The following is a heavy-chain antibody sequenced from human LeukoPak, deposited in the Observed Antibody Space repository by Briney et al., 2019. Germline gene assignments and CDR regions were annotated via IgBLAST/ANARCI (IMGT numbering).Heavy chain of an antibody. CDR2: ISSSSSYT. Sequence: PGGSLRLSCAASGFNFSDYYMSWIRQAPGKGVEWISYISSSSSYTNHADSVKGRFTISRDNAKNSLYLQMNSLRVDDTAAYYCARVLLRGRNWFDPWGQGTLVTVSS. J-gene: IGHJ5*02. CDR3: ARVLLRGRNWFDP. CDR1: GFNFSDYY. D-gene: IGHD3-10*01. V-gene: IGHV3-11*03.